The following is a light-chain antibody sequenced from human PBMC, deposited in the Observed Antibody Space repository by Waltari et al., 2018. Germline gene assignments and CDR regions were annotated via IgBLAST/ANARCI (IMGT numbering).Light chain of an antibody. CDR1: SNDDGGYDY. V-gene: IGLV2-8*01. Sequence: QSALTQPPSASGSTGQSVTISCTGTSNDDGGYDYVSWYQQHPGQAPNLLIYEGSKRPSGVPDRFSGSKSGNTASLTVSGLQAEDEADYYCASYGRNKNCLFGTGTKVTVL. CDR2: EGS. J-gene: IGLJ1*01. CDR3: ASYGRNKNCL.